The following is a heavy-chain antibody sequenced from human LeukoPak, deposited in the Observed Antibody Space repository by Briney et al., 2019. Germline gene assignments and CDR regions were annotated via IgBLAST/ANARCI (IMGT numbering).Heavy chain of an antibody. CDR2: ISPSSSDM. CDR1: GFTFSSYS. Sequence: GGSLRLSCAASGFTFSSYSINWVRQAPGKGLEWVSYISPSSSDMFYADSVKGRFTISRDNAKNSLYLHMNSLRDEDTAVYYCARAAYSSSPDYWGQGTRATVSS. V-gene: IGHV3-48*02. J-gene: IGHJ4*02. CDR3: ARAAYSSSPDY. D-gene: IGHD6-13*01.